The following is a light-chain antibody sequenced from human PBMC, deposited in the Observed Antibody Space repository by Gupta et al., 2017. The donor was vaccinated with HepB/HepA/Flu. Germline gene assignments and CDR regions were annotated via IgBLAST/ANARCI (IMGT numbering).Light chain of an antibody. CDR1: QDINSY. CDR2: TAS. J-gene: IGKJ5*01. CDR3: QQVNSYPKT. Sequence: DIQLTQSPSFLSASVGDRVTITCRASQDINSYLIWYQQKPGKAPNLLIYTASTLQGGVPSRFSGSGSGTEFTLTISSLQPEDFATYYCQQVNSYPKTFGQGTRLDIK. V-gene: IGKV1-9*01.